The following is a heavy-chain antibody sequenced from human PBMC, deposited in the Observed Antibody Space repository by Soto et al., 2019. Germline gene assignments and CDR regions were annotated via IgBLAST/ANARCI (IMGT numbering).Heavy chain of an antibody. J-gene: IGHJ5*02. Sequence: ASVKVSCKASGYTFTSYGISWVRQAPGQGLEWMGWISAYNGNTNYAQKLQGRVTMTTDTSTSTAYMELRSLRSDDTAVYYCARVPHPLPYYHILEFDPWGQGTLVTVS. D-gene: IGHD3-9*01. CDR3: ARVPHPLPYYHILEFDP. CDR2: ISAYNGNT. CDR1: GYTFTSYG. V-gene: IGHV1-18*01.